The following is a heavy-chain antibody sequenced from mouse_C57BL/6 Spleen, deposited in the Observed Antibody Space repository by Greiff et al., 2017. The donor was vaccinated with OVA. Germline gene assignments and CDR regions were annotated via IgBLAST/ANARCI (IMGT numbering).Heavy chain of an antibody. V-gene: IGHV1-15*01. CDR1: GYTFTDYE. D-gene: IGHD1-1*01. CDR2: IDPETGGT. J-gene: IGHJ2*01. Sequence: QVQLQQSGAELVRPGASVTLSCKASGYTFTDYEMHWVKQTPVHGLEWIGAIDPETGGTAYNQKFKGKAILTADKSSSTAYMQLRSLTSEDSAVYYCTRGRVVATNYFDYWGQGTTLTVSS. CDR3: TRGRVVATNYFDY.